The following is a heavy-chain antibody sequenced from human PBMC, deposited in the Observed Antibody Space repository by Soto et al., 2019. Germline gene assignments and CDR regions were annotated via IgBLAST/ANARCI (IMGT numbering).Heavy chain of an antibody. CDR1: GYTFTNFW. J-gene: IGHJ4*02. D-gene: IGHD3-10*02. Sequence: GESLKISCKGSGYTFTNFWISWVRRMPGKGLEWMATIDPRDSYVSYSPSFQGHVSVSVDKSISTAHLQWVSLKASDAAMYYCARHPTMSPPFDYWGQGALVTVSS. CDR3: ARHPTMSPPFDY. CDR2: IDPRDSYV. V-gene: IGHV5-10-1*01.